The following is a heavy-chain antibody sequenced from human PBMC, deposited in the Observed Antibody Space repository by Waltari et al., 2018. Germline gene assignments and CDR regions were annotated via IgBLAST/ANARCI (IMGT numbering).Heavy chain of an antibody. CDR1: GFSFSSYE. D-gene: IGHD2-15*01. J-gene: IGHJ6*02. CDR2: ISEGDKSI. CDR3: VRDGLGSGWTRVDV. Sequence: ELQLVESGGGLVQPGGSLRISCVASGFSFSSYEMNWVRQAPGKGLEWSSYISEGDKSIAYAESVNGRFTVSRDNAKNSLHLQMNNLRAEDTATYYCVRDGLGSGWTRVDVWGQGTTVTVSS. V-gene: IGHV3-48*03.